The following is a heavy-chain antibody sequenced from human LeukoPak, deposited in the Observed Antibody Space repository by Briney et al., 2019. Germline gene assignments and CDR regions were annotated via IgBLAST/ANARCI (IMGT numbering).Heavy chain of an antibody. V-gene: IGHV1-69*13. Sequence: SVKVSCKASGGTFSSYAISWARQAPGQGLEWMGGIIPIFGTANYAQKFQGRVTITADESTSTACMELSSLRSEDTAVYYCARDHCSSTSCYLYFQHGGQGTLVTVSS. CDR3: ARDHCSSTSCYLYFQH. CDR2: IIPIFGTA. CDR1: GGTFSSYA. J-gene: IGHJ1*01. D-gene: IGHD2-2*01.